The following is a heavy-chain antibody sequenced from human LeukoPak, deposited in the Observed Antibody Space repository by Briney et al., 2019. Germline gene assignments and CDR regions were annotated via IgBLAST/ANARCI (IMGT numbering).Heavy chain of an antibody. J-gene: IGHJ6*03. CDR2: IYSAGST. D-gene: IGHD6-13*01. V-gene: IGHV3-53*01. Sequence: GGSLRLSCAASGFTVSSNYMSWVRQAPGKGLEWVSLIYSAGSTYYADSVKGRFTISRDNSKNTLYLQMNSLRAEDTAVYYCAKAGEQQLVLYYYYMDVWGKGTTVTVSS. CDR1: GFTVSSNY. CDR3: AKAGEQQLVLYYYYMDV.